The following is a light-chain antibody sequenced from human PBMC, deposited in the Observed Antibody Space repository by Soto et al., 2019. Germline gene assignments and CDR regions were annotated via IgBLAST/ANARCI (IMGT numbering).Light chain of an antibody. J-gene: IGLJ2*01. Sequence: QSALTQPASVYGSPGQSITISCTGTSSDVGSYNLVSWYQQHPGKAPKLMIYEGSKRPSGVSNRFSGSKSGNTASLTISGLQAEDEADYYCCSYAGSSTDVVFGGGTKLTVL. CDR2: EGS. CDR1: SSDVGSYNL. CDR3: CSYAGSSTDVV. V-gene: IGLV2-23*01.